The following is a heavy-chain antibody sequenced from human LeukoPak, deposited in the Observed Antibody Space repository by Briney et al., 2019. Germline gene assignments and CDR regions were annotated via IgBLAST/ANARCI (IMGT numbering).Heavy chain of an antibody. CDR3: AKDRGSGWYFHY. CDR1: GFTFSTYA. CDR2: IRYDGSNK. D-gene: IGHD6-19*01. Sequence: GGALRLSCAASGFTFSTYAMHWVRQAPGKGLEWVAFIRYDGSNKYYADSVKGRFTISRDNSKNTLYLQMNSLRPEDTAVYYCAKDRGSGWYFHYWGQGTLVTVSS. J-gene: IGHJ4*02. V-gene: IGHV3-30*02.